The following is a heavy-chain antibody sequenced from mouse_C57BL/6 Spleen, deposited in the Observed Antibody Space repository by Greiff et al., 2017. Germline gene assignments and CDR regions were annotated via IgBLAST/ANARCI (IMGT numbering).Heavy chain of an antibody. CDR1: GYTFTSYW. CDR2: IDPSDSYT. CDR3: ARSPITTVY. J-gene: IGHJ2*01. D-gene: IGHD1-1*01. Sequence: QVQLQQPGAELVKPGASVKLSCKASGYTFTSYWMQWVKQRPGQGLEWIGEIDPSDSYTNYNQKFKGKATLTVDTSSSTAYMQLSSLTSEDSAVYYCARSPITTVYWGQGTTLTVSS. V-gene: IGHV1-50*01.